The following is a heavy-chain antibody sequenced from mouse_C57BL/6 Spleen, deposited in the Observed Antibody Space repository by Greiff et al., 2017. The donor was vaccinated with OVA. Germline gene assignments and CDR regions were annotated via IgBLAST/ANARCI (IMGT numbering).Heavy chain of an antibody. D-gene: IGHD2-4*01. V-gene: IGHV3-6*01. CDR3: EGLREGSAY. CDR2: ISYDGSN. Sequence: DVKLQESGPGLVKPSQSLSLTCSVTGYSITSGYYWNWIRQFPGNKLEWMGYISYDGSNNYNPSLKNRISITRDTSKNQFFLKLNSVTTEDTATYYCEGLREGSAYWGQGTLVTVSA. J-gene: IGHJ3*01. CDR1: GYSITSGYY.